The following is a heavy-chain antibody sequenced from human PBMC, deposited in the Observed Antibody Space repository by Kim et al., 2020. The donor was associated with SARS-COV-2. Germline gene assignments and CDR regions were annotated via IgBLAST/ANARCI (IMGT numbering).Heavy chain of an antibody. CDR3: ARDGEIRSYSSSRRAGAFDI. D-gene: IGHD6-13*01. J-gene: IGHJ3*02. Sequence: SETLSLTCAVSGGSISSSNWWSWVRQPPGKGLEWIGEIYHSGSTNYNPSLKSRVTISVDKSKNQFSLKLSSVTAADTAVYYCARDGEIRSYSSSRRAGAFDIWGQGTMVTVSS. V-gene: IGHV4-4*02. CDR1: GGSISSSNW. CDR2: IYHSGST.